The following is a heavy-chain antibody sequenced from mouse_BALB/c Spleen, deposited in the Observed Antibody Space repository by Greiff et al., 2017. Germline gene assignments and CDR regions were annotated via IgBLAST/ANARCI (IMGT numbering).Heavy chain of an antibody. Sequence: VQLQQSGAELVKPGASVKLSCKASGYTFTSYGINWVRQRPEQGLEWIGWIFPGDGSTKYDEKFKGKATLTTDKSSSTAYMQLSRLTSEDSAVYFCARSDDGYLHFDYWGQGTTLTVSS. CDR1: GYTFTSYG. CDR2: IFPGDGST. J-gene: IGHJ2*01. CDR3: ARSDDGYLHFDY. D-gene: IGHD2-3*01. V-gene: IGHV1S56*01.